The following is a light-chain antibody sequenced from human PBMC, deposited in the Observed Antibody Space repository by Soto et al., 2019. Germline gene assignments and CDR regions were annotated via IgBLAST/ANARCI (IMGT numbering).Light chain of an antibody. CDR2: TNN. CDR3: AAWDDSLNAVV. Sequence: QSVLTQPPSVSGTPGHKVSISCSGSTSNLGGNTVNWYQQLPGTAPTLLIYTNNQRPSGVPDRFSGSKSCTSASLAISGLLSEDEADFYCAAWDDSLNAVVFGGGTKLTVL. J-gene: IGLJ2*01. V-gene: IGLV1-44*01. CDR1: TSNLGGNT.